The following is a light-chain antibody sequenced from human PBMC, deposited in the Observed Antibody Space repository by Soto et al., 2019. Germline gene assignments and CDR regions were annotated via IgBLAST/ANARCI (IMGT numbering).Light chain of an antibody. CDR2: GAS. CDR3: QQYGSSPLT. V-gene: IGKV3-20*01. Sequence: EIVLTQSPGTLSLSPGERTTLSCRASQSVSSSYLAWYQQKPVQAPRLLIYGASSRATGILDRFLGSGSGTYFTVTMSRLEPEDFAVYYCQQYGSSPLTFGGGAKVEIK. J-gene: IGKJ4*01. CDR1: QSVSSSY.